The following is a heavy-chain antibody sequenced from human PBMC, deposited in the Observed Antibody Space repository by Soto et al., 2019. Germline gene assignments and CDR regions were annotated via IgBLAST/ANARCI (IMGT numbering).Heavy chain of an antibody. CDR2: IYYSGST. J-gene: IGHJ5*02. D-gene: IGHD3-22*01. V-gene: IGHV4-39*01. Sequence: SETLSLTCTVSGGSISSSSYYWGWIRQPPGKGLEWIGSIYYSGSTYYNPSLKSRVTISVDTSKNQFSLKLSSVTAADTAVYYCARAPTYYYDSSGSITTWFDPWGQGTLVTVSS. CDR1: GGSISSSSYY. CDR3: ARAPTYYYDSSGSITTWFDP.